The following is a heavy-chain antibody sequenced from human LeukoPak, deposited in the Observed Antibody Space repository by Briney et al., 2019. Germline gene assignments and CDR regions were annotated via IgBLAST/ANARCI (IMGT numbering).Heavy chain of an antibody. CDR3: ARDLDRSGFDY. J-gene: IGHJ4*02. CDR2: VWYDGNNK. Sequence: GTSLRPSCAASGFTFINYGMYWIRQAPGKGLEWVATVWYDGNNKYYADSVQGRFTISRDNSRNTLFLQMDSLRVEDTGLYYCARDLDRSGFDYWGQGTLVTVSS. D-gene: IGHD3/OR15-3a*01. V-gene: IGHV3-33*07. CDR1: GFTFINYG.